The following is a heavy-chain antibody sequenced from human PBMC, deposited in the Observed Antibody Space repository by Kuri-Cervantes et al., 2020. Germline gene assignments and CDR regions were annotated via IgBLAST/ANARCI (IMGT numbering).Heavy chain of an antibody. CDR2: IYYSGST. CDR1: GGSVNSGDYY. J-gene: IGHJ5*02. D-gene: IGHD3-10*01. Sequence: SETLSLTCTVSGGSVNSGDYYWSWIRQPPGKGLEWIGSIYYSGSTNYNPSLKSRVTISLDTSKNQFSLKLSSVTAADTAVYYRARGARRGGNWFDPWGQGTLVTVSS. V-gene: IGHV4-61*08. CDR3: ARGARRGGNWFDP.